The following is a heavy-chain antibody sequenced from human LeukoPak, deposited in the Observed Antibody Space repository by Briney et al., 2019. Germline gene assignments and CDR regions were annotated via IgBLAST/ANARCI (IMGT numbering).Heavy chain of an antibody. CDR3: AREGSGYTYGRGSYFDY. D-gene: IGHD5-18*01. V-gene: IGHV1-2*06. Sequence: VASVKVSCKASGYTLTVYYIHWVRQAPGQGLEWMARINPNSGDTNFAQKFQGRVTMTRDTSISTAYMDLSGLRPDDTAVYYCAREGSGYTYGRGSYFDYWGHGILVTVSS. CDR1: GYTLTVYY. CDR2: INPNSGDT. J-gene: IGHJ4*01.